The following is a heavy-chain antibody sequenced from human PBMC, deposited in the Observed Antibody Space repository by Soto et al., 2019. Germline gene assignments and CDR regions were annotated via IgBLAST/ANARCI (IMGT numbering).Heavy chain of an antibody. Sequence: SETLSLTRTVTGDSINSRSYYWGWIRQPPAKGLECIGSIYYSGRTYNNPSLRSRVPMSLDTSKDQFSLKLKSVTAADTDLYFCARQRTSVVTQAYFDVRGRGSLVTASS. CDR2: IYYSGRT. CDR1: GDSINSRSYY. J-gene: IGHJ4*02. D-gene: IGHD2-21*02. V-gene: IGHV4-39*01. CDR3: ARQRTSVVTQAYFDV.